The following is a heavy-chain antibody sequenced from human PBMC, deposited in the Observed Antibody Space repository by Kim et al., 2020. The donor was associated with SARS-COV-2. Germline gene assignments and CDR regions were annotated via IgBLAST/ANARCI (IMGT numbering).Heavy chain of an antibody. Sequence: GESLKISCKASGYSFSNYWIAWVRQMPGQGLEWMGIFHPGDSDTRHSPSFQGQVSFSADKSISIAYLQWNSLEASDTAIYYCAGGNTSSWYSYWGQGALVTVSS. V-gene: IGHV5-51*01. CDR2: FHPGDSDT. CDR3: AGGNTSSWYSY. J-gene: IGHJ4*02. D-gene: IGHD6-13*01. CDR1: GYSFSNYW.